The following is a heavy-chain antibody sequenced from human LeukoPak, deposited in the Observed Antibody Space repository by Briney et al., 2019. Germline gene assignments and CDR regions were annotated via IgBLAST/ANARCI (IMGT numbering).Heavy chain of an antibody. CDR2: IYYTGNT. Sequence: SETLSLTCTVSGVPISSSNSYWGWIRQPPGKGLEWIGSIYYTGNTYYNASLKSRVTISIDTSKNQISLRLTSVTATDTAMYYCARQTGSGLFTLPGGQGTLVTVSS. CDR1: GVPISSSNSY. J-gene: IGHJ4*02. CDR3: ARQTGSGLFTLP. V-gene: IGHV4-39*01. D-gene: IGHD3/OR15-3a*01.